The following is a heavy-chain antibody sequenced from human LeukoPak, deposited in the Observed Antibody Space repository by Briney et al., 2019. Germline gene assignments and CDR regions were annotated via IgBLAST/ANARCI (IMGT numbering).Heavy chain of an antibody. CDR1: GYPFINYA. Sequence: ASVKVSCKASGYPFINYAITWVRQAPGQGLEWMGWISTYNGHTNYAQNLQGRVTMSTDTSTSTVYMELRSLRSDDTAVYYCARDLTHDYGDYVWGQGTLVTVSS. D-gene: IGHD4-17*01. CDR2: ISTYNGHT. J-gene: IGHJ4*02. V-gene: IGHV1-18*01. CDR3: ARDLTHDYGDYV.